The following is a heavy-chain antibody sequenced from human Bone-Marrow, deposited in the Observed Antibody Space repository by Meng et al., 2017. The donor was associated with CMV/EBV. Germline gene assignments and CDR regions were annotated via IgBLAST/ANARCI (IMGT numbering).Heavy chain of an antibody. Sequence: SETLSLTCTVSGGSISSYYWSWIRQPPGKGLEWIGYIDYSGSTNYNPSLKSRVTISVDTSKNQFSLKLSPVTAADTAVYYCATREGSSGYAGVAFDIWGQGTMVTVSS. V-gene: IGHV4-59*08. CDR3: ATREGSSGYAGVAFDI. CDR1: GGSISSYY. J-gene: IGHJ3*02. D-gene: IGHD5-12*01. CDR2: IDYSGST.